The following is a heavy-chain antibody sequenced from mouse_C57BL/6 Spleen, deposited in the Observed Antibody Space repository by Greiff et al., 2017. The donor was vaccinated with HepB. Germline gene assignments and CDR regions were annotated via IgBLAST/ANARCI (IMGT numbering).Heavy chain of an antibody. J-gene: IGHJ1*03. CDR3: AIIYYDYDEYFDV. Sequence: EVKLMESGPGLVKPSQSLSLTCSVTGYSITSCYYWNWIRQFPGNKLEWMGYISYDGSNNYNPSLKNRISITRDTSKNQFFLKLNSVTTEDTATYYCAIIYYDYDEYFDVWGTGTTVTVSS. D-gene: IGHD2-4*01. CDR2: ISYDGSN. V-gene: IGHV3-6*01. CDR1: GYSITSCYY.